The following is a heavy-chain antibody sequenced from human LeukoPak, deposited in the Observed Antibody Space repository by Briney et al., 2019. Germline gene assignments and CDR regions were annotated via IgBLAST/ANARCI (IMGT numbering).Heavy chain of an antibody. J-gene: IGHJ3*02. CDR1: GFTFDDYA. V-gene: IGHV3-9*03. CDR3: AKAAGHDALDI. CDR2: ISWNSGSI. D-gene: IGHD2-15*01. Sequence: PGRSLRLSCAASGFTFDDYAMHWVRQAPGKGLEWVSGISWNSGSIGYADSVKGRFTISRDNAKNSLYLQMNSLRAEDMALYYCAKAAGHDALDIWGQGTMVTVSS.